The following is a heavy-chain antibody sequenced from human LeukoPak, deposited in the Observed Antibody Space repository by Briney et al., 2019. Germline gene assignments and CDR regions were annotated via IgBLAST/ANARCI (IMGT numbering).Heavy chain of an antibody. V-gene: IGHV3-23*01. Sequence: GTLSLTCAVSGGSISSSNWWSWVRQAPGKGLEWVSAISGSGGSTYYADSVKGRFTISRDNSKNTLYLQMNSLRAEDTAVYYCAKDSPTYYYDSSTGSGPFDIWGQGTMVTVSS. CDR1: GGSISSSN. CDR3: AKDSPTYYYDSSTGSGPFDI. CDR2: ISGSGGST. D-gene: IGHD3-22*01. J-gene: IGHJ3*02.